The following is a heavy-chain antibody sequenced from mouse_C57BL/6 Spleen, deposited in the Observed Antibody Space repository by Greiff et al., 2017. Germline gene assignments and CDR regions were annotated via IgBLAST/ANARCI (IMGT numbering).Heavy chain of an antibody. D-gene: IGHD1-1*01. J-gene: IGHJ2*01. Sequence: QVQLQQPGAELVMPGASVKLSCKASGYTFTSYWMHWVKQRPGQGLEWIGEIDPSDSYTNYNQKFKGKSTLTVDKSSSPAYMQLSSLTSEDSAVYYCARGDTTGLWGQGTTLTVSS. V-gene: IGHV1-69*01. CDR2: IDPSDSYT. CDR1: GYTFTSYW. CDR3: ARGDTTGL.